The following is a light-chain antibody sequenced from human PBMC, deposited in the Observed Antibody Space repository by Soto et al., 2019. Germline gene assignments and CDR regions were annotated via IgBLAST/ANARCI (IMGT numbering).Light chain of an antibody. CDR2: EVS. V-gene: IGLV2-14*01. J-gene: IGLJ2*01. CDR3: SSYTSSSTLVV. Sequence: QSALTQPASVTGSPGQSITISCTGTSSDVGGYNYVSWYQQHPGKATKLMIYEVSNRPSGVSNRFSGSKSGNTASLTNSGLQAEDEADYYCSSYTSSSTLVVVGGGTKLTLL. CDR1: SSDVGGYNY.